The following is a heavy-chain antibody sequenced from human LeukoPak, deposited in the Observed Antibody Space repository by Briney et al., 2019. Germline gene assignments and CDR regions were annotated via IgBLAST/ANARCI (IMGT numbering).Heavy chain of an antibody. CDR2: TYYRSKWYN. J-gene: IGHJ4*02. CDR1: GDSVSNNNGA. CDR3: ARDFGTTGWHTFDY. V-gene: IGHV6-1*01. D-gene: IGHD6-19*01. Sequence: SQTLSLTCAISGDSVSNNNGAWNWIRQSPSRGLEWLGRTYYRSKWYNDYAESMEGRMTISQDTSKNQYSLHLNSVTPDDTAVYYCARDFGTTGWHTFDYWGQGTLVTVSS.